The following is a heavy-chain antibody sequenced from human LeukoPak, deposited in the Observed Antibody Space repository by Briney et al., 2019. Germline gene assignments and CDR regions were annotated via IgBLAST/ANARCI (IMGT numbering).Heavy chain of an antibody. J-gene: IGHJ4*02. CDR3: ARGKRRFDS. CDR2: MSESGSSI. CDR1: GFTFSSYA. Sequence: GGSLRLSCAASGFTFSSYAMSWIRQAPGKGLEWVSYMSESGSSIYYAASVKGRFTISRDNVNHSLFLQMNSLRAEDTAVYYCARGKRRFDSWGQGTLVTVSS. V-gene: IGHV3-11*01.